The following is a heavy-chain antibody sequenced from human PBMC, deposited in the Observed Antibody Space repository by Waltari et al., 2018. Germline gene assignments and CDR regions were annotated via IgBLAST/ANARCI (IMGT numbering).Heavy chain of an antibody. CDR2: INPNSGGT. V-gene: IGHV1-2*02. Sequence: QVQLVQSGAEVKKPGASVKVSCKASGYTFTGYYMPWVGQAPGQGPEWMGWINPNSGGTNYAQKFQGRVTMTRDTSISTAYMELSRLRSDDTAVYYCARDDYSNPNWFDPWGQGTLVTVSS. CDR1: GYTFTGYY. D-gene: IGHD4-4*01. CDR3: ARDDYSNPNWFDP. J-gene: IGHJ5*02.